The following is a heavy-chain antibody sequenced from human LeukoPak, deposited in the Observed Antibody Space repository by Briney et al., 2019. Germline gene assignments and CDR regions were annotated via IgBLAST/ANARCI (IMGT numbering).Heavy chain of an antibody. V-gene: IGHV3-74*01. CDR2: INSDGSST. CDR1: GFTFSSYW. Sequence: GGSLRLSCAASGFTFSSYWMHWVRQAPGKGLVWVSRINSDGSSTSYADSVKGRFTISRDNAKSTLYLQMSSLRAEDTAVYYCARDLRGYSYGALDYWGQGTLVTVSS. J-gene: IGHJ4*02. CDR3: ARDLRGYSYGALDY. D-gene: IGHD5-18*01.